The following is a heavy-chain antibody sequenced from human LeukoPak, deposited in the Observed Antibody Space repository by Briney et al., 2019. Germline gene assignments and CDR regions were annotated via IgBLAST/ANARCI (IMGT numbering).Heavy chain of an antibody. Sequence: SETLSLTCTVSGGSISSYYWTWIRQSPGKGLEWIGFFHHSGSTNYNPSFKSRVTISADTSNNHFSLRLTSVTAADTAVYYCARLSSYDVLTGYSTNDAFDIWGQGTMVTVSS. CDR1: GGSISSYY. CDR2: FHHSGST. CDR3: ARLSSYDVLTGYSTNDAFDI. V-gene: IGHV4-59*01. J-gene: IGHJ3*02. D-gene: IGHD3-9*01.